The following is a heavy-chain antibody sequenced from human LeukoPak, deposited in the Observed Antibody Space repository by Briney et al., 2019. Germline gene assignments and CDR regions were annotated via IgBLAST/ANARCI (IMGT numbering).Heavy chain of an antibody. D-gene: IGHD5-18*01. CDR1: GFTFSSYA. CDR2: ISSSGSTI. Sequence: GGSLRLSCAASGFTFSSYAMSWVRQAPGKGLEWVSYISSSGSTIYYADSVKGRFTISRDNAKNSLYLQMNSLRAEDTAVYYCARERSARIQQHQPLWGQGTLVTVSS. V-gene: IGHV3-48*04. J-gene: IGHJ4*02. CDR3: ARERSARIQQHQPL.